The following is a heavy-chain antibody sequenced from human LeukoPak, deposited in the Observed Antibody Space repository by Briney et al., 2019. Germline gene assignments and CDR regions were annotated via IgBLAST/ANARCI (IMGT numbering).Heavy chain of an antibody. V-gene: IGHV3-48*01. CDR1: GFTLSSYS. Sequence: GGSLRLSCAASGFTLSSYSMNWARQDPGKGLEWVSSITSNSSTTYYADSVEARFTDSRDNAKNSLYLQMTGLRAEDTAVYYCVREGYSASGLYYYYYMDVWGKGTTVTVSS. D-gene: IGHD3-10*01. CDR3: VREGYSASGLYYYYYMDV. CDR2: ITSNSSTT. J-gene: IGHJ6*03.